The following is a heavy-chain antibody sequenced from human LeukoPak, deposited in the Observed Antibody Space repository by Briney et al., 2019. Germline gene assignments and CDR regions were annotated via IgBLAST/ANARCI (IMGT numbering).Heavy chain of an antibody. J-gene: IGHJ4*02. CDR3: ARDIYTSTFPEDF. V-gene: IGHV5-10-1*01. Sequence: GESLKISCKVSGYSCTSYWISWVRQMPGKGLEWMGRIDPSDSYTNYSPSFQGHVTISADKSISTAYLQWSSLKASDTAIYYCARDIYTSTFPEDFWGQGTLVTVSS. D-gene: IGHD6-13*01. CDR1: GYSCTSYW. CDR2: IDPSDSYT.